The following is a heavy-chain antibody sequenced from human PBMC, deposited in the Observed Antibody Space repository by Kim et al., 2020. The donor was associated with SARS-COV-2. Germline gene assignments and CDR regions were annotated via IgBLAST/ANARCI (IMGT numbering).Heavy chain of an antibody. CDR1: GGSISSSSYY. Sequence: SETLSLTCTVSGGSISSSSYYWGWIRQPPGKGLEWIGSIYYSGSTYYNPSLKSRVTISVDTSKNQFSLKLSSVTAADTAVYYCARHPPNYDYVWGSYRPGAFDIWGQGTMVTVSS. CDR3: ARHPPNYDYVWGSYRPGAFDI. D-gene: IGHD3-16*02. V-gene: IGHV4-39*01. J-gene: IGHJ3*02. CDR2: IYYSGST.